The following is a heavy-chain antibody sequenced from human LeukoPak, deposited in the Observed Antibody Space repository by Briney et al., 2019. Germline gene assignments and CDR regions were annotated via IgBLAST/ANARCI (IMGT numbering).Heavy chain of an antibody. CDR1: GFTFSSYS. CDR2: ISSSSSYI. V-gene: IGHV3-21*04. Sequence: GGSLRLSCAASGFTFSSYSMNWVRQAPGKGLEWVSSISSSSSYIYYADSVKGRFTISRDNSKNTLYLQMNSLRAEDTAVYYCAKDMGAAGYCSSTSCYPPYYYGMDVWGQGTTVTVSS. J-gene: IGHJ6*02. CDR3: AKDMGAAGYCSSTSCYPPYYYGMDV. D-gene: IGHD2-2*01.